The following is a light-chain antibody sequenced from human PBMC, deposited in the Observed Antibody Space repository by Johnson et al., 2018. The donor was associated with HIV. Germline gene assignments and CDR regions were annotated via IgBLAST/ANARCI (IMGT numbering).Light chain of an antibody. CDR2: ENN. CDR1: SSNIGNNY. CDR3: GTWDSSLSALYV. V-gene: IGLV1-51*02. Sequence: QSVLTQPPSVYAAPGQKVTISCSGSSSNIGNNYVSWYQQLPGTAPKLLIYENNKRPSGIPDRFSGSKSGTSATLDITGLQTGDEADYYCGTWDSSLSALYVFGTGTKVTVL. J-gene: IGLJ1*01.